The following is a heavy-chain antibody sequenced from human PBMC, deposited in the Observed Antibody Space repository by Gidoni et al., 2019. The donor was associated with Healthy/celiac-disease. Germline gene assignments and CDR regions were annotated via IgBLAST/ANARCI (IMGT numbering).Heavy chain of an antibody. D-gene: IGHD3-22*01. V-gene: IGHV3-53*04. Sequence: EVQLVEFGGGLVQPGGSLSLPGAASGFTVSSNYRSWVRQAPGKGLGWVSVMYTGGSTYYADSVKGRFTISRHNSKNTLYLQMNSLRAEDTAVYYCARDKAGDDSSGYYPGGFDYWGQGTLVTVSS. J-gene: IGHJ4*02. CDR2: MYTGGST. CDR3: ARDKAGDDSSGYYPGGFDY. CDR1: GFTVSSNY.